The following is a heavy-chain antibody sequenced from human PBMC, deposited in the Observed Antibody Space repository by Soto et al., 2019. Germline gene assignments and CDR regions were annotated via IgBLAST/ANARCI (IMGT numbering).Heavy chain of an antibody. CDR3: ARHDRGSTSSRKEMGNDYYYYMDV. Sequence: SETLSLTCTVSGGSICSSSYYWGWIRQPPGKGLEWIGSIYYSGSTYYNPSLKSRVTISVDTSKNQFSLKLSSVTAADTAVYYCARHDRGSTSSRKEMGNDYYYYMDVWGKGTTVTVSS. CDR2: IYYSGST. V-gene: IGHV4-39*01. D-gene: IGHD2-2*01. J-gene: IGHJ6*03. CDR1: GGSICSSSYY.